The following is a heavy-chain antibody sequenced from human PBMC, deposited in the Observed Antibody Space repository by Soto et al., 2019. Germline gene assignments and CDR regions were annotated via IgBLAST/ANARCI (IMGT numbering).Heavy chain of an antibody. CDR2: ISAYNGNT. CDR1: GYTFTSYG. CDR3: ARSLGYCSGGSCYSAWFDP. J-gene: IGHJ5*02. V-gene: IGHV1-18*01. Sequence: GASVKVSCKASGYTFTSYGISWGRQAPGQGLEWMGWISAYNGNTNYAQRLQGRVTMTTDTSTSTAYMELRSLRSDDTAVYYCARSLGYCSGGSCYSAWFDPWGQGTLVTVSS. D-gene: IGHD2-15*01.